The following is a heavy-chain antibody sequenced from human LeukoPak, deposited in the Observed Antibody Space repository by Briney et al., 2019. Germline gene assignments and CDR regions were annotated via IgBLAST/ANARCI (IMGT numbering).Heavy chain of an antibody. CDR2: IYYSGST. V-gene: IGHV4-39*07. CDR3: ARDRFIAVALDY. Sequence: SETLSLTCTVSGGSISSSSYYWGWIRQPPGKGLEWIGSIYYSGSTYYNPSLKSRVTISVDTSKNQFSLKLSSVTAADTAVYYCARDRFIAVALDYWGQGTLVTVSS. J-gene: IGHJ4*02. D-gene: IGHD6-19*01. CDR1: GGSISSSSYY.